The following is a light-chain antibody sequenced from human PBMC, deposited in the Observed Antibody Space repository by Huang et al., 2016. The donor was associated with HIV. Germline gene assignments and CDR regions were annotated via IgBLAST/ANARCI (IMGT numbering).Light chain of an antibody. CDR2: DIS. J-gene: IGKJ2*01. V-gene: IGKV3-20*01. Sequence: IVLTQSPDTLSLSPGERATLSCRASRNASSRCLAWYQQKSGQAPRLLIYDISRLATGMPDRFSGSGSGPDCILTVSRLEPEDFAVYYCQQCGGCPYTFGQRTKLEI. CDR1: RNASSRC. CDR3: QQCGGCPYT.